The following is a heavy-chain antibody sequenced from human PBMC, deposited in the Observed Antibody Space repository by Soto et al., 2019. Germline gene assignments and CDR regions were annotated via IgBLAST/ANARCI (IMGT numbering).Heavy chain of an antibody. D-gene: IGHD2-2*01. CDR1: GLTVSNNY. CDR2: IYSGCSA. V-gene: IGHV3-53*01. CDR3: GAYCISTSCYAGKVACSFYNSYSGRDA. J-gene: IGHJ6*02. Sequence: GAHTLSSVPSGLTVSNNYMIWVRHAPGKRLEWVSVIYSGCSAYYADSVKGRFTISRDKSKKTLDLQLSSLRANHTAVCHCGAYCISTSCYAGKVACSFYNSYSGRDAWVQGTTVYVSS.